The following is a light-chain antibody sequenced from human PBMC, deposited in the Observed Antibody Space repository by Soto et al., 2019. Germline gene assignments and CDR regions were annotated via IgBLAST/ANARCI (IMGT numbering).Light chain of an antibody. CDR2: KAS. CDR1: QSISTW. V-gene: IGKV1-5*03. Sequence: QMTQSPSTLSASVGDTVTITCRASQSISTWLAWYQQKPGKAPKLLIYKASTLDSGVPSRFSGSGSETEFTLTISSLQPDDFASYYCQQYNSYSTFGQGTKVEIK. J-gene: IGKJ1*01. CDR3: QQYNSYST.